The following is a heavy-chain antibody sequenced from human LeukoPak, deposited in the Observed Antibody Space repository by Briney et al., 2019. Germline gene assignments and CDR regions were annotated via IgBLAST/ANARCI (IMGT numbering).Heavy chain of an antibody. CDR1: GFTFTISA. J-gene: IGHJ6*02. V-gene: IGHV1-58*02. D-gene: IGHD2-2*01. Sequence: SVKVSCKASGFTFTISAMQWVRQARGQRLEWIGWIVVGSGNTNYAQKFQERVTITRDMSTSTAYMELSSLRSEDTAVYYCAADPYCSSTSCYEGFYYYYGMDVWGQGTTVTVSS. CDR3: AADPYCSSTSCYEGFYYYYGMDV. CDR2: IVVGSGNT.